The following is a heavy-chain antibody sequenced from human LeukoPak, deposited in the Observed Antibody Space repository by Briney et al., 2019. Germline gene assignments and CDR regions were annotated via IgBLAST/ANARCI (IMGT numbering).Heavy chain of an antibody. V-gene: IGHV1-8*01. J-gene: IGHJ6*03. CDR3: ARSGGALGYYYMDV. D-gene: IGHD3-16*01. CDR1: AYTFTSYD. CDR2: MNPNSGNT. Sequence: ASVNVSCKASAYTFTSYDINWVRQATGQGLEWMGWMNPNSGNTSYAQKFQGSVTTTRNTSISTAYMEMSSLRSEDTAVYYCARSGGALGYYYMDVWGKGTTVTVSS.